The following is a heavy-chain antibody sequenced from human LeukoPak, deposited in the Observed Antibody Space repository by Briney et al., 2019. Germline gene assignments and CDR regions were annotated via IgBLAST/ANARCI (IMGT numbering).Heavy chain of an antibody. CDR3: EDDILTGSGY. CDR2: IKSKTDGGTT. D-gene: IGHD3-9*01. V-gene: IGHV3-15*01. J-gene: IGHJ4*02. Sequence: GGSLRLSCAASGFTFSNAWMSWVRQAPGKGLEWVGRIKSKTDGGTTDYAAPVKGRFTTSRDDSKNMLYLQMNSLKTEDTAVYYCEDDILTGSGYWGQGTLVTVSS. CDR1: GFTFSNAW.